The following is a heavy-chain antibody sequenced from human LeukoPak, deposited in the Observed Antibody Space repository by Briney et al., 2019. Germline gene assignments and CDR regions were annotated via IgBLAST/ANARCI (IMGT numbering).Heavy chain of an antibody. V-gene: IGHV4-39*07. J-gene: IGHJ4*02. Sequence: PSETLSLTCTVSGGSIRSSYYYWGWIRQPPGKGLEWIGSIYDSGSTYYNPSLKSRVTISVDTSKNQFSLKLSSVTAADTAVYYCARATRGYSYGPFDYWGQGTLVTVSS. CDR1: GGSIRSSYYY. CDR2: IYDSGST. D-gene: IGHD5-18*01. CDR3: ARATRGYSYGPFDY.